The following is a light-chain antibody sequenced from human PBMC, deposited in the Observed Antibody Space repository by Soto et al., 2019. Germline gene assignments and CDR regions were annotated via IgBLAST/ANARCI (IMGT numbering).Light chain of an antibody. CDR2: DVS. CDR3: SSYTSSSTPVV. Sequence: QSVLTQPASVSGSPGQSITISCTGTSSDVGGYNYVSWYQQHPGKAPKLMIYDVSNRPSGVSNRFSGSKSGNTASLTIAGLQADDAAYYYCSSYTSSSTPVVFGGGTKLTVL. J-gene: IGLJ2*01. V-gene: IGLV2-14*01. CDR1: SSDVGGYNY.